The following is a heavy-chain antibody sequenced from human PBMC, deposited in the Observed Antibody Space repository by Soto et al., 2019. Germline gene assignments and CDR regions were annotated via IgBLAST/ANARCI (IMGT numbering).Heavy chain of an antibody. D-gene: IGHD3-9*01. V-gene: IGHV4-59*01. CDR1: NGSIGTYY. CDR2: VYYSGST. J-gene: IGHJ5*02. CDR3: VRDYLLTGFDT. Sequence: ETLSLTCTVSNGSIGTYYWTWVRQPPGKGLEWIGYVYYSGSTNYNPSLKSRVGMSIDTSKNQFSLELKSVTAADTATYFCVRDYLLTGFDTWGQGTLVTVSS.